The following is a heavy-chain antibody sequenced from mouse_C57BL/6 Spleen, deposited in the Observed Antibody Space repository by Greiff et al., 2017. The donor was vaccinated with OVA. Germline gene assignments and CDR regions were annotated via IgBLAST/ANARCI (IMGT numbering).Heavy chain of an antibody. CDR3: AKKELRY. J-gene: IGHJ3*01. CDR2: ISSGSSTI. Sequence: EVKLVESGGGLVKPGGSLKLSCAASGFTFSDYGMHWVRQAPEKGLEWVAYISSGSSTIYYADTVKGRFTISRDNAKNTLFLQMTSLRSEDTAMYYCAKKELRYWGQGTLVTVSA. V-gene: IGHV5-17*01. D-gene: IGHD1-1*01. CDR1: GFTFSDYG.